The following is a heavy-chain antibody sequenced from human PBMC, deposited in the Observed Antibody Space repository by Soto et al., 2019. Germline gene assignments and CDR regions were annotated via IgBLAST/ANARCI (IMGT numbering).Heavy chain of an antibody. Sequence: GGSLRLSCAASGFTFSNAWMSWVRQAPGKGLEWVGRIKSKTDGGTTDYAAPVKGRFTISRDDSKNTLYLQMNSLKTEDTAVYYCTADYYGSGSYRTSYYYYMDLWGKGTSVTGSS. CDR2: IKSKTDGGTT. CDR1: GFTFSNAW. J-gene: IGHJ6*03. V-gene: IGHV3-15*01. CDR3: TADYYGSGSYRTSYYYYMDL. D-gene: IGHD3-10*01.